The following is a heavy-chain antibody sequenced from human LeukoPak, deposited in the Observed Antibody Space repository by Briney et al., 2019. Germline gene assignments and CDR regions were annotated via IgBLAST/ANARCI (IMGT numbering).Heavy chain of an antibody. V-gene: IGHV4-39*07. CDR1: GGSISSSSYY. D-gene: IGHD6-6*01. Sequence: SETLSLTCTVSGGSISSSSYYWGWIRQPPGKGLEWIGNIYYSGSTYYNPSLKSRVTMTIDTSKKEVSLKLTSVTASDTSIYFCATSSKVDRPDSWDYWGQGTLVTVSS. CDR3: ATSSKVDRPDSWDY. CDR2: IYYSGST. J-gene: IGHJ4*02.